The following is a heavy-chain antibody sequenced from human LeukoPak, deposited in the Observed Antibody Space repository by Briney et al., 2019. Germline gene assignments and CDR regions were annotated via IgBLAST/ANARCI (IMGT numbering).Heavy chain of an antibody. J-gene: IGHJ4*02. CDR1: GGSISSYY. D-gene: IGHD6-13*01. V-gene: IGHV4-4*07. Sequence: SETLSLTCTVSGGSISSYYWSWIRQPAGEGVEWIGRIYTSGSTNYNPSLKSRVTMSVDTSNNQFSLKLSSVTAADTAVYYCARESSSCWFDYWGQGTLVTVSS. CDR2: IYTSGST. CDR3: ARESSSCWFDY.